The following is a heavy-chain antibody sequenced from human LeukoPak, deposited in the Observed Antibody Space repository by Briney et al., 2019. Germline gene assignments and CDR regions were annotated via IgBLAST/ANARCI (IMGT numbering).Heavy chain of an antibody. J-gene: IGHJ6*03. CDR1: GYTFTSYD. Sequence: ASVKVSCKASGYTFTSYDIKWVRQATGQGLEWMGRMNPNSGNTDYAQKFQGRVTMTRNTSISTAYMELSSLTSEDTAMYYCARRGKGLGYYMDVWGKGTTVTISS. CDR3: ARRGKGLGYYMDV. D-gene: IGHD3-16*01. V-gene: IGHV1-8*01. CDR2: MNPNSGNT.